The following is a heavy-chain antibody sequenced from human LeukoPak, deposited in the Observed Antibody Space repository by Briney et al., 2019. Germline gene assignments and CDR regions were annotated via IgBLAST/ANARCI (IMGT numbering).Heavy chain of an antibody. J-gene: IGHJ5*01. CDR3: AKDRHAPGRYCSSTSCFPFDS. CDR2: IYSGGST. CDR1: GFTVSSNY. Sequence: GGSLRLSCAASGFTVSSNYMSWVRQAPGKGLEWVSVIYSGGSTYYADSVKGRFTISRDNTKNTLYLQMNSLRTEDTAVYYCAKDRHAPGRYCSSTSCFPFDSWGQGTLVTVSS. V-gene: IGHV3-53*01. D-gene: IGHD2-2*01.